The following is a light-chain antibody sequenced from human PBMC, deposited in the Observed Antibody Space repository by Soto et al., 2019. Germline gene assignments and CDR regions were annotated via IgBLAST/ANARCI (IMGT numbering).Light chain of an antibody. CDR2: HAS. CDR1: LSVSSS. J-gene: IGKJ4*01. V-gene: IGKV3-15*01. CDR3: LQYHHWPLT. Sequence: IVMTQSPATLSVSPGERATLSCTASLSVSSSLAWYQQKPGQAPRLLIYHASAGATGIPVRFSGSGSGTDFTLTITSLQSEDFAVFYCLQYHHWPLTFGGGTKVDI.